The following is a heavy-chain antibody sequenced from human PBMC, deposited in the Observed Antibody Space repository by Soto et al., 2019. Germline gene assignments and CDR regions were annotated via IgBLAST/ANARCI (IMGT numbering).Heavy chain of an antibody. Sequence: QVQLMQSGAEVKKPGASVKVSCKASGDTFTDYYIHWVRQAPGQGLEWMGTVNPSGGHTTYAQHFRGRVTMTRDTSTSTLYMELTSLTSDDTARYYCARGGHVVVVTAALDYWGQGTLVTVSS. D-gene: IGHD2-21*02. CDR3: ARGGHVVVVTAALDY. CDR2: VNPSGGHT. CDR1: GDTFTDYY. V-gene: IGHV1-46*01. J-gene: IGHJ4*02.